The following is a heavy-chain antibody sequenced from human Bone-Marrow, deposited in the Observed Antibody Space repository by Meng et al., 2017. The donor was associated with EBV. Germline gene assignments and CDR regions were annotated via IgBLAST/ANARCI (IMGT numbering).Heavy chain of an antibody. CDR2: IDHSGST. Sequence: QGLRQAWGPLLVELSVTRPLTGGVSGGSISSSNWWSCVRQPPGKGLEWIGEIDHSGSTNYNPSLKSRVTISIDKSKNQFSLKLSSVTAADTAVYYCARDISGTIDYWGQGTLVTVSS. CDR1: GGSISSSNW. CDR3: ARDISGTIDY. J-gene: IGHJ4*02. V-gene: IGHV4-4*02. D-gene: IGHD3-10*01.